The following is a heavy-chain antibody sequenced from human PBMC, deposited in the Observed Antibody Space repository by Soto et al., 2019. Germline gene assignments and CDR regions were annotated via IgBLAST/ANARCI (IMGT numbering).Heavy chain of an antibody. V-gene: IGHV3-9*01. D-gene: IGHD3-3*01. CDR1: GFTFDDYA. CDR2: ISWNSEVK. J-gene: IGHJ3*01. Sequence: EMQLVESGGGLVRPGRSLRLSCAASGFTFDDYAMHWVRQVPGKGLEWVSGISWNSEVKLYADTTKGRFAISRDNAKNSLYLQIDGLGVEDTAFYYCVKDRRFLEAWGAFDVWGQGTRVTVSS. CDR3: VKDRRFLEAWGAFDV.